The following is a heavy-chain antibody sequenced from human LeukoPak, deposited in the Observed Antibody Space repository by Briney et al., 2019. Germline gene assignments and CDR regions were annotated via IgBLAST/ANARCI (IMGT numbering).Heavy chain of an antibody. CDR2: INPNSGGT. D-gene: IGHD6-19*01. Sequence: ASVKVSCKASGYTFTGYYMHWVRQAPGQGLEWMGWINPNSGGTNYAQKFQGRVTMTRDTSISTAYMELRRLRSDDTAVYYCASIAVAGILFDYWGQGTLVTVSS. J-gene: IGHJ4*02. V-gene: IGHV1-2*02. CDR1: GYTFTGYY. CDR3: ASIAVAGILFDY.